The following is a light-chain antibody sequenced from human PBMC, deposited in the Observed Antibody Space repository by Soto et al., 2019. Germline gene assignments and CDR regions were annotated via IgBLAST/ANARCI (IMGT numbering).Light chain of an antibody. V-gene: IGLV1-51*02. CDR2: ETN. CDR3: ETWDTSLRAGRV. Sequence: QSVLTQPPSVSAAPGPTVTISCSGSSSNIGNNYVSWYQHLQGAAPKLLIYETNRRPAGIPDRFSGSKSGTSATLAITGLQTADEADYYCETWDTSLRAGRVFGPGTKLTVL. CDR1: SSNIGNNY. J-gene: IGLJ1*01.